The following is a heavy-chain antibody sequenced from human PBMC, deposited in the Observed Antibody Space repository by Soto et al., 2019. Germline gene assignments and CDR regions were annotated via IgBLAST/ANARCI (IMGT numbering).Heavy chain of an antibody. D-gene: IGHD6-6*01. Sequence: GGSLRLSCAASGFTFSSYSMNWVRQAPGKGLEWVSSISSSSSYIYYADSVKGRFTISRDNAKNSLYLQMNSLRAEDTAVYYCARVLGQLARGVSLAKNWFDPWGQGTLVTVSS. CDR3: ARVLGQLARGVSLAKNWFDP. CDR2: ISSSSSYI. CDR1: GFTFSSYS. J-gene: IGHJ5*02. V-gene: IGHV3-21*01.